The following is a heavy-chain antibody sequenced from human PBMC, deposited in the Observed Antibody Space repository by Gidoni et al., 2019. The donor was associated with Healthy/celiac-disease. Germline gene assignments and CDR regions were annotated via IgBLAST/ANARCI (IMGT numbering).Heavy chain of an antibody. D-gene: IGHD4-17*01. J-gene: IGHJ4*02. CDR1: GGSFSGYY. CDR3: ARGLDYGDYLDYFDY. V-gene: IGHV4-34*01. Sequence: QVQLQQWGAGLLKPSETLSITCAVYGGSFSGYYWSWIRQPPGKGLEWIGEINHSGSTNYNPSLKIRVTISVDTSKNQFSLKLSAVTAADTAVYYCARGLDYGDYLDYFDYWGQGTLVTVSS. CDR2: INHSGST.